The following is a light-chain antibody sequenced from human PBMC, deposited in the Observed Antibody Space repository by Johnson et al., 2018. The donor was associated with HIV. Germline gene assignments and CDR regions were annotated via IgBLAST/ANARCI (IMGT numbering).Light chain of an antibody. CDR2: DNN. CDR3: GSWDSSLSAFV. J-gene: IGLJ1*01. V-gene: IGLV1-51*01. CDR1: SSNIGNSY. Sequence: QSVLTQPPSVSAAPGQKVTISCSGSSSNIGNSYVSWYQELPGTAPKLLIYDNNKRPSEIPDRFSGSKSGTSATLGITGLQPGDETDYYCGSWDSSLSAFVVGTGTKVTVL.